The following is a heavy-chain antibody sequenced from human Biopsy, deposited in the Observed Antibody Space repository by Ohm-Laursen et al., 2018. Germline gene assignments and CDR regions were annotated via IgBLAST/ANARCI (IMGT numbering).Heavy chain of an antibody. V-gene: IGHV3-21*01. CDR3: VREGGYNWNYVEWFDP. CDR2: ISGTSTYI. CDR1: GVTFSTYS. D-gene: IGHD1-7*01. Sequence: GSLRLSCSASGVTFSTYSMDWVRQAPGKGLEWVSSISGTSTYIYYADSVKGRFTISRDNAKNSVFLQMNSLRAEDTAVYYCVREGGYNWNYVEWFDPWGQGTLATVSS. J-gene: IGHJ5*02.